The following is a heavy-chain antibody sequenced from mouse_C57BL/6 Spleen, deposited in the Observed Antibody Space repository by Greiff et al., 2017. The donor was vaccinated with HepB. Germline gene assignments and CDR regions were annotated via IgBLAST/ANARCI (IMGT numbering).Heavy chain of an antibody. Sequence: VQLQQPGAELVKPGASVKLSCKASGYTFTSYWMHWVKQRPGQGLEWIGMIHPNSGSTNYNEKFKSKATLTVDKSSSTAYMQLSSLTSEDSAVYYCAISPFDYYFDYWGQGTTLTVSS. J-gene: IGHJ2*01. D-gene: IGHD2-4*01. V-gene: IGHV1-64*01. CDR1: GYTFTSYW. CDR3: AISPFDYYFDY. CDR2: IHPNSGST.